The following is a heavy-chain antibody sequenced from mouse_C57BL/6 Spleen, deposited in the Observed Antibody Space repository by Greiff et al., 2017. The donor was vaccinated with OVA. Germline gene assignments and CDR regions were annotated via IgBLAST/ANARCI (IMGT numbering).Heavy chain of an antibody. CDR2: IYPGDGAT. Sequence: QVQLQQSGPELVKPGASVKISCKASGYAFSSSWMNWVKQRPGTGLEWIGRIYPGDGATNYNGKFKGKATLTADKSSSTAYKQLSSLTSEDSAVYVCARYYYDYDGAMDYWGQGTSVTVSS. V-gene: IGHV1-82*01. J-gene: IGHJ4*01. CDR3: ARYYYDYDGAMDY. CDR1: GYAFSSSW. D-gene: IGHD2-4*01.